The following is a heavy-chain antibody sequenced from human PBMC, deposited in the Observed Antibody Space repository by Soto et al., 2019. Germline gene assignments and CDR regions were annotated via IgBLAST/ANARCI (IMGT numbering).Heavy chain of an antibody. D-gene: IGHD3-3*01. Sequence: EVQLVESGGGLVKPGGALRLSCAASGFTFSSDSINWVRQAPGKGLEWVSSISSSSSYIYYADSVTGRFTISRDNAKHSLSLQMTSLRAEDTAVYYCARSWNYCYYYGMEVWGQGTTVTVSS. CDR1: GFTFSSDS. J-gene: IGHJ6*02. V-gene: IGHV3-21*01. CDR2: ISSSSSYI. CDR3: ARSWNYCYYYGMEV.